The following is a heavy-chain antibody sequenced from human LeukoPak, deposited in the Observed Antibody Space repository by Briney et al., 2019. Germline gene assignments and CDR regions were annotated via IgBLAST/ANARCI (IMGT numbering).Heavy chain of an antibody. D-gene: IGHD3-10*01. Sequence: GRSLRLSCAASGFTFSSYGVHWVRQAPGKGLEWVAVISYDGSNKYYADSVKGRFTISRDNSKNTLYLQMNSLRAEDTAVYYCAKDSYYYGSGSYDVWGQGTLVTVSS. V-gene: IGHV3-30*18. CDR2: ISYDGSNK. J-gene: IGHJ4*02. CDR1: GFTFSSYG. CDR3: AKDSYYYGSGSYDV.